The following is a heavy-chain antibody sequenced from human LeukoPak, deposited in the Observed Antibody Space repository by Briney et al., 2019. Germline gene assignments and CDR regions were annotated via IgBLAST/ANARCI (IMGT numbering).Heavy chain of an antibody. V-gene: IGHV1-18*01. J-gene: IGHJ4*02. CDR1: GYTFTSYG. D-gene: IGHD3-22*01. CDR2: ISAYNGNT. CDR3: ARDLVSYYDSSGYPDY. Sequence: GASVKVSCKASGYTFTSYGTSWVRQAPGQGLEWMGWISAYNGNTNYAQKLQGRVTMTTDTSTSTAYMELRSLRSDDTAVYYCARDLVSYYDSSGYPDYWGQGTLVTVSS.